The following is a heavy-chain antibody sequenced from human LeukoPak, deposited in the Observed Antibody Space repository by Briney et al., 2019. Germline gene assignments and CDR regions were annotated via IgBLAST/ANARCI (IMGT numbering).Heavy chain of an antibody. Sequence: GGSLRLSCAASGFTFSSYWMHWVRQAPGKGLVWVSRINSDGSSTSYADSVKGRFTISRENAKNSLYLQMNSLRAGDTAVYYCARSQLRDAFDIWGQGTMVTVSS. CDR3: ARSQLRDAFDI. CDR2: INSDGSST. D-gene: IGHD2-2*01. V-gene: IGHV3-74*01. J-gene: IGHJ3*02. CDR1: GFTFSSYW.